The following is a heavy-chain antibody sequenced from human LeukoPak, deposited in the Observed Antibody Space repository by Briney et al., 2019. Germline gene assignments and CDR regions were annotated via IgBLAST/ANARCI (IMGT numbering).Heavy chain of an antibody. CDR1: GFTFSDYY. Sequence: GGSLRLSCAASGFTFSDYYMSWIRQAPGKGLEWVSYISSSSSHTNYADSVKGRFTISRDNAKNSLYLQMNILRAEDTAVYFCARFETCQCDDVFDIWGQGTMVTVSS. CDR2: ISSSSSHT. CDR3: ARFETCQCDDVFDI. V-gene: IGHV3-11*06. D-gene: IGHD3-9*01. J-gene: IGHJ3*02.